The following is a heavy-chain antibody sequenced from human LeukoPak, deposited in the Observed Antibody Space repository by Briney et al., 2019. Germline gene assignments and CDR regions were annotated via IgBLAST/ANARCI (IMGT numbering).Heavy chain of an antibody. CDR2: INPSGGST. V-gene: IGHV1-46*01. Sequence: WASVKVSCKASGYTFTSYYMHWVRQAPGQGLEWMGIINPSGGSTSYAQKFQGRVTMTRDMSTSTVYMELSSLRSEDTAVYYCARAPQGRGSRPGHAFDIWGQGTMVTVSS. CDR1: GYTFTSYY. D-gene: IGHD2/OR15-2a*01. J-gene: IGHJ3*02. CDR3: ARAPQGRGSRPGHAFDI.